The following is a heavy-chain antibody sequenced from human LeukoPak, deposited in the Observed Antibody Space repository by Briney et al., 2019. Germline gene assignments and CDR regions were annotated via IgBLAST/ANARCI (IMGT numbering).Heavy chain of an antibody. J-gene: IGHJ4*02. CDR2: ISSSGSTI. D-gene: IGHD6-19*01. CDR1: GFTFSSYE. CDR3: ARDQGSGWLFDY. V-gene: IGHV3-48*03. Sequence: PGGSLRLSCAASGFTFSSYEMNWVRQAPGKGLEWVSYISSSGSTIYYADSMKGRFTISRDNAKNSLYLQMNSLRAEDTAVYYCARDQGSGWLFDYWGQGTLVTVSS.